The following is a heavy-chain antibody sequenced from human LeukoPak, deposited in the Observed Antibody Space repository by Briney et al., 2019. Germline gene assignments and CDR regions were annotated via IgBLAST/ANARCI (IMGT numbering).Heavy chain of an antibody. CDR1: VGSISSYY. V-gene: IGHV4-59*01. Sequence: PSEALSLTCAVSVGSISSYYWSWIRQPPGKGLKWIGYIYYSGSTNYNPSLKSRVTLSVDTSKNQFSLKLSSVTAADTAVYYCARGNYDSTVGYWGQGTMVTVSS. D-gene: IGHD3-22*01. CDR3: ARGNYDSTVGY. J-gene: IGHJ4*02. CDR2: IYYSGST.